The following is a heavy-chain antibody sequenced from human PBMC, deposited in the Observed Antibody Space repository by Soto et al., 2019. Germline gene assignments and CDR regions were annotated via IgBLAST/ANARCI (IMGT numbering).Heavy chain of an antibody. Sequence: SETLSLTCAVYGGSFSGCDWSWIRQPPGKGLEWIGEINHSGSTNYNPSLKSRVTISVDTSKNQFSLKLSSVTAADTAVYYCARGDYSVWGQGTTVTVSS. CDR1: GGSFSGCD. CDR2: INHSGST. V-gene: IGHV4-34*01. CDR3: ARGDYSV. J-gene: IGHJ6*02. D-gene: IGHD3-10*01.